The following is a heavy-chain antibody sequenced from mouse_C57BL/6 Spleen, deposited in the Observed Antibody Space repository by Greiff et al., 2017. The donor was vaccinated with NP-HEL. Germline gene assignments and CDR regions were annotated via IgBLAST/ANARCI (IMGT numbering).Heavy chain of an antibody. CDR1: GYTFTSYW. CDR3: ARGRPYYGSSHWYFDV. J-gene: IGHJ1*03. CDR2: IYPSDSET. D-gene: IGHD1-1*01. Sequence: VQLQQPGAELVRPGSSVKLSCKASGYTFTSYWMDWVKQRPGQGLEWIGNIYPSDSETHYNQKFKDKATLTVDKSSSTAYMQLSSLTSEDSAVYYCARGRPYYGSSHWYFDVWGTGTTVTVSS. V-gene: IGHV1-61*01.